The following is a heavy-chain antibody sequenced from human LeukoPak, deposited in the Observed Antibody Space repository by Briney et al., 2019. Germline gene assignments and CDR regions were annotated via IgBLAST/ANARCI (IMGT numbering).Heavy chain of an antibody. Sequence: GGSLRLSCAASGFTFSGYWMTWVRQAPGKGLEWVSVISGSGGSTYYADSVKGRFSISRDNSKNTPHLQMNSLRAEDTAVYYCAKDYCSGGSCYSGHDYWGQGTLVTVSS. CDR1: GFTFSGYW. J-gene: IGHJ4*02. V-gene: IGHV3-23*01. D-gene: IGHD2-15*01. CDR2: ISGSGGST. CDR3: AKDYCSGGSCYSGHDY.